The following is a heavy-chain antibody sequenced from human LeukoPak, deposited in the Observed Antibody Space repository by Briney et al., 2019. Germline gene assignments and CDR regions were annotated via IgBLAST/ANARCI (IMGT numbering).Heavy chain of an antibody. CDR3: ATSRETTGTTAGDY. J-gene: IGHJ4*02. D-gene: IGHD1-1*01. CDR1: GGPFSSYA. Sequence: SVKVSCKASGGPFSSYAISWVRQAPGQGLEWMGGIIPIFGTASYAQKFQGRVTITADEQPRTAYMELSGQSAWETAGYDCATSRETTGTTAGDYWGQGTLVTVSS. V-gene: IGHV1-69*13. CDR2: IIPIFGTA.